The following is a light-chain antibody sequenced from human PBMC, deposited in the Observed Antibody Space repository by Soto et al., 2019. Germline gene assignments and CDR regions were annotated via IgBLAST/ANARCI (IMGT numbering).Light chain of an antibody. Sequence: QSALTQPASVSGSPGQSITISCTGTSSDIGRYNYVSWFQQHPGKVPKLVIFEVNYRPSGVSDRFSGSKSGNTASLTITGLQAEDEADYYCTSCITANTRCVFGSGTRSPS. CDR1: SSDIGRYNY. CDR2: EVN. J-gene: IGLJ1*01. V-gene: IGLV2-14*01. CDR3: TSCITANTRCV.